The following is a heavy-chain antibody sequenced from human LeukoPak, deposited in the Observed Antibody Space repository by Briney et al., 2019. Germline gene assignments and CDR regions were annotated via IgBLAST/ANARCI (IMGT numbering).Heavy chain of an antibody. J-gene: IGHJ6*02. Sequence: GGSLRLSCAASGFTFSSYSMNWVRQAPGKGLEWVSSISSSSSYIYYADSVKGRFTISRDNAKNSLYLQMNSLRAEDTALYYCAKGPVTTVTNDYYYGMDVWGQGTTVTVSS. CDR2: ISSSSSYI. D-gene: IGHD4-17*01. CDR3: AKGPVTTVTNDYYYGMDV. CDR1: GFTFSSYS. V-gene: IGHV3-21*04.